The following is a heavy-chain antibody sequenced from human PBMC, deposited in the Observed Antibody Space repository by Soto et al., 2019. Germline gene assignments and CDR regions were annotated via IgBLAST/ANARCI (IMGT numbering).Heavy chain of an antibody. V-gene: IGHV1-46*01. CDR1: GFSFSDYF. D-gene: IGHD3-16*01. J-gene: IGHJ4*02. CDR2: INPSGDSR. Sequence: ASVKVSCKASGFSFSDYFMHWVRQAPGQGLEWMGIINPSGDSRNYAQKFRGRVTITRDTSTSTVYMDLSSLRYEDTAVYYCARDHGGQSGNFIFDNWGQGTPVTVSS. CDR3: ARDHGGQSGNFIFDN.